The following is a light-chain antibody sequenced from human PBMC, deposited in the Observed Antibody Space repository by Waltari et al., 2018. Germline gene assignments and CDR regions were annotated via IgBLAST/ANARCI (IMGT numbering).Light chain of an antibody. V-gene: IGLV2-14*01. CDR2: KVN. CDR1: SRDVGFYDF. CDR3: SSYTRRSYWV. J-gene: IGLJ3*02. Sequence: QSALTQPASVSGSPGRSITIPCTGTSRDVGFYDFVSWFQPHPGKAPKVMIYKVNNRPSGVSNRFSGSKSANTASLTISGLQAEDEADYYCSSYTRRSYWVFGGGTQLTVL.